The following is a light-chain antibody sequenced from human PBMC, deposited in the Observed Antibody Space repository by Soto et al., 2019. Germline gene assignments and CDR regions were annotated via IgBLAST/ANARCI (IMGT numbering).Light chain of an antibody. CDR2: GAS. Sequence: EIVMTQSPATLSVSPGERATLSCRASQSVSSNLAWYQQKPGRAPRLLIYGASTRATGIPARFSGSESGTELTLTISSLQSEDFAVYYCQQYSSWPPITFGQGTKVDIK. CDR3: QQYSSWPPIT. V-gene: IGKV3-15*01. J-gene: IGKJ2*01. CDR1: QSVSSN.